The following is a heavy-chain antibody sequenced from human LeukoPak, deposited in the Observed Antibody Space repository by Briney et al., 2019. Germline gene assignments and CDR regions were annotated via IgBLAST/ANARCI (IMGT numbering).Heavy chain of an antibody. Sequence: SETLSLTCTVSGGSISSYYWSWIRQPPGKGVEWIGYIYYSGSTNYNPSLKSRVTISVDTSKNQFSLKLSSVTAADTAVYYRARGAAAPPVGWFDPWGQGTLVTVSS. D-gene: IGHD6-13*01. V-gene: IGHV4-59*01. CDR3: ARGAAAPPVGWFDP. CDR2: IYYSGST. J-gene: IGHJ5*02. CDR1: GGSISSYY.